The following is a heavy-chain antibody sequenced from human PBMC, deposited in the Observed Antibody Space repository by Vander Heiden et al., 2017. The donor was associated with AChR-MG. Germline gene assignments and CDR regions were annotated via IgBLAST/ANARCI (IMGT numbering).Heavy chain of an antibody. CDR2: IYPGDSDV. V-gene: IGHV5-51*01. CDR3: ARHLFRVRPALEI. D-gene: IGHD3-3*01. CDR1: GYTFTNYW. Sequence: EVQLVQSGTEVKKAGESLNISCQVSGYTFTNYWIVWVRQKPGKGLEWIGMIYPGDSDVRYSPSFQGQVIMSVDRSLNTAYLQWTSLGASDIAKYYCARHLFRVRPALEIWGQGTTVIVSS. J-gene: IGHJ3*01.